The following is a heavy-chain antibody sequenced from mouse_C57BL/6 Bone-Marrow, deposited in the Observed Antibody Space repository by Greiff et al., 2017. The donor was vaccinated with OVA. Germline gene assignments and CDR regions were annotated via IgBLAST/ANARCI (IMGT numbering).Heavy chain of an antibody. CDR3: ARCPPSDY. CDR2: INPYNGGT. V-gene: IGHV1-19*01. Sequence: EVQLQQSGPVLVKPGASVKMSCKASGYTFTDYYMNWVKQSHGKSLEWIGVINPYNGGTSYNQKFKGKATLTVDKSSSTAYMQLNSLPSEDSAVYYGARCPPSDYWGQGTTLTVSS. J-gene: IGHJ2*01. CDR1: GYTFTDYY.